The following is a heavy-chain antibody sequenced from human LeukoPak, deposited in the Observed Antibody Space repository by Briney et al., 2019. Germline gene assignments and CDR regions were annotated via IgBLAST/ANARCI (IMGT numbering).Heavy chain of an antibody. Sequence: SETLSLTCAVYGRSFSGYYWSWIRQPPGKGLEWIGEINHSGSTNYNPSLKSRVTISVDTSKNQFSLKLSSVTAADTAVYYCARLRGYTIVAWGQGTLVTVSS. D-gene: IGHD5-18*01. CDR1: GRSFSGYY. J-gene: IGHJ5*02. V-gene: IGHV4-34*01. CDR2: INHSGST. CDR3: ARLRGYTIVA.